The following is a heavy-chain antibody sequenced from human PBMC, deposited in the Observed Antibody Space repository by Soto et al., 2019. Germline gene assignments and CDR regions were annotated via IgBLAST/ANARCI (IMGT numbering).Heavy chain of an antibody. J-gene: IGHJ6*02. Sequence: SETLSLTCTVSGGSISSSSYYWGWIRQPPGKGLEWIGSIYYSGSTYYNPSLKSRVTISVDTSKNQFSLKLSSVTAADTAVYYCASIKLVPAAMRGYYYGMDVWGQGTTVT. V-gene: IGHV4-39*01. CDR2: IYYSGST. CDR3: ASIKLVPAAMRGYYYGMDV. CDR1: GGSISSSSYY. D-gene: IGHD2-2*01.